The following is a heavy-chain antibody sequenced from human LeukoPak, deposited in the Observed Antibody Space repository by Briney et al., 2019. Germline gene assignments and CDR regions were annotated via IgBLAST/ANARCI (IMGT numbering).Heavy chain of an antibody. D-gene: IGHD3-16*01. Sequence: GGSLRLSCAVTGFNLRTYWIHWVRHSPGRGLEWVARISGEGSRISYADSVRGRFTISRDNAKNTAYLQMNSLRAEDTAVYYCAKADDRGIMITFGGVTWGQGTLVTVSS. V-gene: IGHV3-74*01. CDR3: AKADDRGIMITFGGVT. CDR2: ISGEGSRI. CDR1: GFNLRTYW. J-gene: IGHJ5*02.